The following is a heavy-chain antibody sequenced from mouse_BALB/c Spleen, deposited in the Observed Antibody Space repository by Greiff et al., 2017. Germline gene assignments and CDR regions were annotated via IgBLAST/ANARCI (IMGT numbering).Heavy chain of an antibody. CDR3: ALLRFPWYFDV. V-gene: IGHV3-6*02. D-gene: IGHD1-1*01. Sequence: EVKLMESGPGLVKPSQSLSLTCSVTGYSITSGYYWNWIRQFPGNKLEWMGYISYDGSNNYNPSLKNRISITRDTSKNQFFLKLNSVTTEDTATYYCALLRFPWYFDVWGAGTTVTVSS. CDR2: ISYDGSN. J-gene: IGHJ1*01. CDR1: GYSITSGYY.